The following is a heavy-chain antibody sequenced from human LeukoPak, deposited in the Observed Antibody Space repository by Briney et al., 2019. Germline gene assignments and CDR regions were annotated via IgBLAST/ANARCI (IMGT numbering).Heavy chain of an antibody. V-gene: IGHV3-30*02. J-gene: IGHJ4*02. Sequence: GESLKISCVISGFPLSHFGIHWVRQAPGKGLDWVAFIHLNGSNKNYADSVKGRFTVSRDNSKNTVYLQMSSLRGDDTAMYYCVRGDSVDYWGQGTLVAVSA. CDR3: VRGDSVDY. CDR2: IHLNGSNK. D-gene: IGHD3-16*01. CDR1: GFPLSHFG.